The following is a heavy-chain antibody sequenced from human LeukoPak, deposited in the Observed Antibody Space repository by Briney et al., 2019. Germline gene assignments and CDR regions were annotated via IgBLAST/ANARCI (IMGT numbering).Heavy chain of an antibody. D-gene: IGHD3-10*01. CDR1: GGSISSSSYY. Sequence: PSETLSLTCTVSGGSISSSSYYWGWIRQPPGKGLEWIGSIYYSGSTYYNPPLKSRVTISVDTSKNQFSLKLSSVTAADTAVYYCARQVLLWFGELSSGDADYWGQGTLVTVSS. CDR3: ARQVLLWFGELSSGDADY. CDR2: IYYSGST. J-gene: IGHJ4*02. V-gene: IGHV4-39*01.